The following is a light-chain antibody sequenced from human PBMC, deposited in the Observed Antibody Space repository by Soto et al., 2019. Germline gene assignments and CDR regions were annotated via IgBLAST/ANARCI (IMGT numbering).Light chain of an antibody. CDR3: SSYTSSSTLEV. Sequence: QSVLSQPASVSGSPGQSITISCTGTSSDVGGYNYVSWYQQHPGKAPKLMIYDVSNRSSGVSNCFSGFKSGNTASLTISVLQAEDEADYNCSSYTSSSTLEVFGGGTKLTVL. J-gene: IGLJ2*01. CDR1: SSDVGGYNY. V-gene: IGLV2-14*01. CDR2: DVS.